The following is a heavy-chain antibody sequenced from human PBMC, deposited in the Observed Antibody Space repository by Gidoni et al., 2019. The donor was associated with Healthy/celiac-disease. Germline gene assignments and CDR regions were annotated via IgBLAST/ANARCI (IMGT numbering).Heavy chain of an antibody. V-gene: IGHV3-33*01. J-gene: IGHJ6*02. D-gene: IGHD2-2*01. Sequence: QVQLVESGGGVVQPGRSLRLSCAAPGFTFSSYGMHWVRQAPGKGLGWVAVIWYDGSNKYYADYVKGRFTISRDNSKNTLYLQMNSLRAEDTAVYYCARDDIVVVPAAIRSYGMDVWGQGTTVTVSS. CDR3: ARDDIVVVPAAIRSYGMDV. CDR2: IWYDGSNK. CDR1: GFTFSSYG.